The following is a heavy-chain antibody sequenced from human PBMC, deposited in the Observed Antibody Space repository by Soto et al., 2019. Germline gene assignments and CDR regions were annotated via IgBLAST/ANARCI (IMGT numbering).Heavy chain of an antibody. D-gene: IGHD6-13*01. CDR3: ASKELAIIAAAGTGGWFDP. CDR1: GGTFSSYA. V-gene: IGHV1-69*13. CDR2: IIPIFGTA. Sequence: ASVKVSCKASGGTFSSYAISWVRQAPGQGLEWMGGIIPIFGTANYAQKFQGRVTITADESTSTAYMELSSLRSEDTAVYYCASKELAIIAAAGTGGWFDPWGQGTLVTVSS. J-gene: IGHJ5*02.